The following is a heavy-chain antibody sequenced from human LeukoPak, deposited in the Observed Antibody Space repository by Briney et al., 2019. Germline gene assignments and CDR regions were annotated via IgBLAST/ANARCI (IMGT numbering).Heavy chain of an antibody. J-gene: IGHJ4*02. D-gene: IGHD1-14*01. Sequence: SQALSLTCAISGDSVSTNSASWNWIRQSPSRGLEWLGRTYYSSKWYNDYAVSVKSRTTINPDTSKNQFSLELSSVTPEDTAVYYCARALTRDRKYFDYWGQGTLVTVSS. V-gene: IGHV6-1*01. CDR1: GDSVSTNSAS. CDR3: ARALTRDRKYFDY. CDR2: TYYSSKWYN.